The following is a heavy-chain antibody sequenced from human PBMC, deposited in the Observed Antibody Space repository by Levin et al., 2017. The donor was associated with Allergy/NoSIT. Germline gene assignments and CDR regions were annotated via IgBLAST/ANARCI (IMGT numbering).Heavy chain of an antibody. J-gene: IGHJ4*02. Sequence: ASETLSLTCTVSGGSISSSSYYWGWIRQPPGKGLEWIGSIFYSGGTLYNSSLKSRVTISVDTSKNQFSLKLSSVTAADTAVFYCARVPRTVATIAPFWGQGILVTVSS. CDR1: GGSISSSSYY. CDR2: IFYSGGT. V-gene: IGHV4-39*01. CDR3: ARVPRTVATIAPF. D-gene: IGHD5-12*01.